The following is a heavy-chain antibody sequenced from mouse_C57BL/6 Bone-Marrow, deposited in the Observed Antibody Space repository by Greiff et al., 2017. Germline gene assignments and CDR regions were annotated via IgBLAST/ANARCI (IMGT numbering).Heavy chain of an antibody. Sequence: QVQLQQSGAELARPGASVKLSCKASGYTFTSYGISWVKQRTGQGLEWIGEIYPRSGNTYYNETFKGKATLTADKSSSTAYMELRSLTSEDSAVYFCARRGVPWFAYWGQGTLVTVSA. J-gene: IGHJ3*01. CDR3: ARRGVPWFAY. V-gene: IGHV1-81*01. CDR2: IYPRSGNT. CDR1: GYTFTSYG.